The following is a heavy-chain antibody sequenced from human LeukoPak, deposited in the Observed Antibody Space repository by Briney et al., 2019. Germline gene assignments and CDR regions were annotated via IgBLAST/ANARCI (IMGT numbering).Heavy chain of an antibody. CDR1: GFTFSSYA. CDR2: ISGSGGST. V-gene: IGHV3-23*01. Sequence: GGSLRLSCAASGFTFSSYAMSWVRQAPGKGLEWVSAISGSGGSTYYADSVKGRFTISRDNAENALYLQMDSLRAEDTAVYYCARAPAASFDYWGQGALITVSS. D-gene: IGHD2-2*01. CDR3: ARAPAASFDY. J-gene: IGHJ4*02.